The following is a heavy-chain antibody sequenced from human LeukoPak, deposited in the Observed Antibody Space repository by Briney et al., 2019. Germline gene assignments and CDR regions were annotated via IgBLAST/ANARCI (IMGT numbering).Heavy chain of an antibody. CDR1: GFTFSSYW. CDR2: IKQDGSEK. D-gene: IGHD2-15*01. V-gene: IGHV3-7*01. CDR3: AKGVLAYCSGGSCYDVHY. J-gene: IGHJ4*02. Sequence: PGGSLRLSCAASGFTFSSYWMSWVRQAPGKGLEWVANIKQDGSEKYYVDSVKGRFTISRDNAKNSLYLQMNSLRAEDTAVYYCAKGVLAYCSGGSCYDVHYWGQGTLVTVSS.